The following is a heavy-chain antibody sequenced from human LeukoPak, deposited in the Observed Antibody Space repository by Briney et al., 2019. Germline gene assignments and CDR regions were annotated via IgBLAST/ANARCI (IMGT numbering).Heavy chain of an antibody. J-gene: IGHJ4*02. V-gene: IGHV3-66*01. CDR3: ARAGYSSSCIDY. CDR2: IYSGGST. D-gene: IGHD6-13*01. Sequence: GGSLRLSCAASGFTVSSNFMSWVRQAPGKGLEWVSDIYSGGSTYYADSVKGRFTISRDNSKNTLYLQMNNLRAEDTAVYYCARAGYSSSCIDYWGQGTLVTVSS. CDR1: GFTVSSNF.